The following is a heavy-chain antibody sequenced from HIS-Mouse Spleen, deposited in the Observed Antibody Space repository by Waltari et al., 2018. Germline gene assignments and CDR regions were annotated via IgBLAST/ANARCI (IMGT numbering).Heavy chain of an antibody. CDR3: ARGHDYSNYFDY. CDR2: MNPKGGNT. Sequence: QVQLVQSGAEVKKPGASVKVSCKASGYTFTSYDINWVRQATGQGLEWMGWMNPKGGNTGDAQKFQGRVTMTRNTSISTAYMELSSLRSEDTAVYYCARGHDYSNYFDYWGQGTLVTVSS. D-gene: IGHD4-4*01. J-gene: IGHJ4*02. V-gene: IGHV1-8*01. CDR1: GYTFTSYD.